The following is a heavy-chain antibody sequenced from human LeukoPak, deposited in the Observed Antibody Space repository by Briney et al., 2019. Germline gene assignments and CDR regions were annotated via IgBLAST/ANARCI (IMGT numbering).Heavy chain of an antibody. CDR3: ARGHIVEDILTGYPRGYYYYGMDV. Sequence: ASVKVSCKASGYTFTSYDINWVRQATGQGLEWMGWMNPNSGNTGYAQKFQGRVTMTRNTSISTAYMELSSLRSEDTAVYYGARGHIVEDILTGYPRGYYYYGMDVWGQGTTVTVSS. D-gene: IGHD3-9*01. J-gene: IGHJ6*02. CDR1: GYTFTSYD. CDR2: MNPNSGNT. V-gene: IGHV1-8*01.